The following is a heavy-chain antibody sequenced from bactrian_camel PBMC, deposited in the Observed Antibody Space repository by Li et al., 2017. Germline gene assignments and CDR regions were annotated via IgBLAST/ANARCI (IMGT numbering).Heavy chain of an antibody. CDR3: AARGPYCYTKLSVRDFTY. CDR2: IGSDKAT. V-gene: IGHV3S53*01. D-gene: IGHD2*01. CDR1: GYFDDDHC. Sequence: HVQLVESGGGSVQAGTSLTLTCSGYFDDDHCMGWFRQVPGKQREKVALIGSDKATHYSQSAKGRFTISRDNAKNTVYLQMNSLKPEDTAMYYCAARGPYCYTKLSVRDFTYWGQGTQVTVS. J-gene: IGHJ6*01.